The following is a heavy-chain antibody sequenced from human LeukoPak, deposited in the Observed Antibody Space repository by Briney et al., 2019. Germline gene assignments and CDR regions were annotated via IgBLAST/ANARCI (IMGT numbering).Heavy chain of an antibody. CDR1: GGSISSYY. V-gene: IGHV4-59*01. CDR3: ARVQIGYSYGLFDY. Sequence: SETLSLTCTVSGGSISSYYWSWIRQPPGKGLEWIGYIYYSGSTNYNPSLKSRVTISVHTSKNQFSLKLSSVTAVDTAVYYCARVQIGYSYGLFDYWGQGTLVTVSS. D-gene: IGHD5-18*01. CDR2: IYYSGST. J-gene: IGHJ4*02.